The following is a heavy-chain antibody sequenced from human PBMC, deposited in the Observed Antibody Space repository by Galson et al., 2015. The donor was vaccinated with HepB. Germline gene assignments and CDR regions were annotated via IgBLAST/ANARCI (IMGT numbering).Heavy chain of an antibody. D-gene: IGHD6-19*01. Sequence: SLRLSCAASGFTFSSDAMSWVRQAPGKGLEWVSSISGSSTNKYYADSVKGRFTISRDNSKDTLYLQMDSLRPEDTAVYYCGSGPTRYPGWYRGLHKFFQHWGQGTRVTVSS. CDR2: ISGSSTNK. CDR3: GSGPTRYPGWYRGLHKFFQH. CDR1: GFTFSSDA. V-gene: IGHV3-23*01. J-gene: IGHJ1*01.